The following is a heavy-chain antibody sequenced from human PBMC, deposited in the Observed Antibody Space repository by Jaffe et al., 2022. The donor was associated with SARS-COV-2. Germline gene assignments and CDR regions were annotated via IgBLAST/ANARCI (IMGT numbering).Heavy chain of an antibody. D-gene: IGHD4-17*01. V-gene: IGHV1-69*02. CDR2: IIPILGIA. J-gene: IGHJ4*02. Sequence: QVQLVQSGAEVKKPGSSVKVSCKASGGTFSSYTISWVRQAPGQGLEWMGRIIPILGIANYAQKFQGRVTITADKSTSTAYMELSSLRSEDTAVYYCATRRNHDYGDYGAYYFDYWGQGTLVTVSS. CDR1: GGTFSSYT. CDR3: ATRRNHDYGDYGAYYFDY.